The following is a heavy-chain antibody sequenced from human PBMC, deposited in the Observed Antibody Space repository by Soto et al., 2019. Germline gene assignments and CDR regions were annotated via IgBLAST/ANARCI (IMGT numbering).Heavy chain of an antibody. V-gene: IGHV1-18*01. CDR1: GYIFTNYG. CDR3: GRAGSGYSYGRLDY. Sequence: VQLVQSGAEAKKPGASVKVSCKASGYIFTNYGITWVRQAPGQGLEWMGWISAYNINTNYAREFQGRVTMTTDTSTSTAYMELRSLTSDDTAVYYCGRAGSGYSYGRLDYWGQGTLVTVSS. CDR2: ISAYNINT. J-gene: IGHJ4*02. D-gene: IGHD5-18*01.